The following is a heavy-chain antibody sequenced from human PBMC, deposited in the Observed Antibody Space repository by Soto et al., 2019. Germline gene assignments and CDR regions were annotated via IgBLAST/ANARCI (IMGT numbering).Heavy chain of an antibody. J-gene: IGHJ5*01. CDR2: ISAGGDRT. CDR1: GFTFSHYP. CDR3: ARRA. V-gene: IGHV3-23*01. Sequence: EVQVSESGGGLVQPGGSLRLSCATSGFTFSHYPMNWVRQAPGKGLEWVSGISAGGDRTYYADSVKGRFTIFRDNYKNSVSLQMNSLRVEDTAVYYCARRAWGHGTLVTVSS.